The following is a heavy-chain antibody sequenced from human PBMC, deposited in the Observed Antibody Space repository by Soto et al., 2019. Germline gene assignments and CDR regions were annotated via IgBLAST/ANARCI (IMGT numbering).Heavy chain of an antibody. D-gene: IGHD1-26*01. CDR1: GFSFRSDW. Sequence: EDQLVESGGGLVQPGGSLRLTCAVSGFSFRSDWMNWVRQAPGKGLEWVAHTNQDGSEKYYLDSVKGRFTIFRDNAKNSLYLQSNSPRAEDRAVFYCSGGVGDAIWGQGTLVTVSS. CDR2: TNQDGSEK. J-gene: IGHJ4*02. CDR3: SGGVGDAI. V-gene: IGHV3-7*04.